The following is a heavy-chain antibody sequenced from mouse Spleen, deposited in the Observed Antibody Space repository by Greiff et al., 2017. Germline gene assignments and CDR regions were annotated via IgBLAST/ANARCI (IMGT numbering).Heavy chain of an antibody. CDR3: TRRGT. CDR2: IYPGSGST. CDR1: GYTFTSYW. J-gene: IGHJ2*01. D-gene: IGHD3-3*01. Sequence: LQQPGSELVRPGASVKLSCKASGYTFTSYWMHWVKQRPGQGLEWIGNIYPGSGSTNYDEKFKSKATLTVDTSSSTAYMQLSSLTSEDSAVYYCTRRGTWGQGTTLTVSS. V-gene: IGHV1S22*01.